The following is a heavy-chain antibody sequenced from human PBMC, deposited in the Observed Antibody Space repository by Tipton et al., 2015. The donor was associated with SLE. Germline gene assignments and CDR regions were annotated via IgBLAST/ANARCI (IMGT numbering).Heavy chain of an antibody. J-gene: IGHJ6*02. V-gene: IGHV1-69*01. Sequence: QLVQSGAEVKKPGSSVKVSCKASGGTFSSYAVSWVRQAPGQEFEWMGGIIPIFGTANYAQKFQGRVTITADESTSTAYMELSSLRSEDTAVYYCARDLTYYYGSGSLYGMDVWGQGTTVTVSS. CDR1: GGTFSSYA. CDR3: ARDLTYYYGSGSLYGMDV. CDR2: IIPIFGTA. D-gene: IGHD3-10*01.